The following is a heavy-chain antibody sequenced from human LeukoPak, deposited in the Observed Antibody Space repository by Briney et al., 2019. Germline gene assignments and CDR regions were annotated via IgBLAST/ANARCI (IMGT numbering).Heavy chain of an antibody. D-gene: IGHD3-9*01. CDR2: ISGSGGST. CDR3: AKWGGFDVLTGYYVPDF. V-gene: IGHV3-23*01. CDR1: GFTFSGYA. Sequence: GGSLRLSCAASGFTFSGYAVSWVRRAPGKGLEWASAISGSGGSTYYADSVKGRFTISRDNSKNTLYLQMNSLRDEDTAVYYCAKWGGFDVLTGYYVPDFWGQGTLVTVSS. J-gene: IGHJ5*01.